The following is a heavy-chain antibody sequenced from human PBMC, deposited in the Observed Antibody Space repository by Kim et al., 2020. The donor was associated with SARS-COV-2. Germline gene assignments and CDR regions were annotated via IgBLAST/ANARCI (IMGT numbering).Heavy chain of an antibody. D-gene: IGHD6-13*01. V-gene: IGHV1-69*13. Sequence: SVKVSCKASGGTFSSYAISWVRQAPGQGLEWMGGIIPIFGTANYAQKFQGRVTITADESTSTAYMELSSLRSEDTAVYYCAKSGYSSSWYGGGFDYWGQGTLVTVSS. CDR3: AKSGYSSSWYGGGFDY. CDR1: GGTFSSYA. CDR2: IIPIFGTA. J-gene: IGHJ4*02.